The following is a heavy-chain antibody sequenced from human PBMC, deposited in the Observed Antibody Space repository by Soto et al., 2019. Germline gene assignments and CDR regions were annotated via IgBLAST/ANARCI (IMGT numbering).Heavy chain of an antibody. CDR2: VSGDTGNT. V-gene: IGHV1-18*04. D-gene: IGHD1-1*01. J-gene: IGHJ2*01. CDR1: GYSFISHG. Sequence: QAQLVQSGAEVKKPGASVKVSCKASGYSFISHGITWVRQAPGQGLEWMGWVSGDTGNTNYAQKLQGRVTMTTDTSKDTAFMELRSLISDDTAVYYCARLGNWDENWYFDLWGRGTLVIVSS. CDR3: ARLGNWDENWYFDL.